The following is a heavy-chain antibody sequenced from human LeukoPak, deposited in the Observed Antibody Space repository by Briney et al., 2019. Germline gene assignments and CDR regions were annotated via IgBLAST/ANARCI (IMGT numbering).Heavy chain of an antibody. CDR3: ARDNDSSALDY. D-gene: IGHD3-22*01. Sequence: AGGSLRLSCAASGFTFSSYSMNWVRQAPGKGLEWVSSISSSSSYIYYADSVRGRFTISRDNAENSLYLQMNSLRAEDTAVYYCARDNDSSALDYWGQGTLVTVSS. CDR2: ISSSSSYI. V-gene: IGHV3-21*01. J-gene: IGHJ4*02. CDR1: GFTFSSYS.